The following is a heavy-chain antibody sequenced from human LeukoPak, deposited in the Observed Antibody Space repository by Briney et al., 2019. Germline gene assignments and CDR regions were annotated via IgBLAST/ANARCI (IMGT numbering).Heavy chain of an antibody. CDR3: ARDYGRRRYFDY. CDR1: GFTFSSYE. Sequence: GGSLRLSCAASGFTFSSYEMNWVRQAPGKWLEWVANVKQDVTEKYYVDSVKGRFTISRDNAKNSQYLQMNSLRADDTAVYYCARDYGRRRYFDYWGQGTLVTVSS. D-gene: IGHD3-10*01. CDR2: VKQDVTEK. V-gene: IGHV3-7*01. J-gene: IGHJ4*02.